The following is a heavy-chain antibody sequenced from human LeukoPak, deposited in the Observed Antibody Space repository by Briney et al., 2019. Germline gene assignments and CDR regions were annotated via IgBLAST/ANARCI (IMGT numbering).Heavy chain of an antibody. CDR1: GGSISSSSSY. V-gene: IGHV4-61*10. Sequence: PSETLSLTCTVSGGSISSSSSYWGWIRQPAGKGLEWIGHIYPSGSTNYNPSLKSRITISIDTSKNQFSLTMSSVTAADTAVYYCARAGLMYYYYMDVWGKGTTVTVSS. CDR3: ARAGLMYYYYMDV. J-gene: IGHJ6*03. D-gene: IGHD2-8*01. CDR2: IYPSGST.